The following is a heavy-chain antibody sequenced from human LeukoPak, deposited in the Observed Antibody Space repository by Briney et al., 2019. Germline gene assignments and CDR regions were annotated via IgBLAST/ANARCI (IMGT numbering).Heavy chain of an antibody. CDR1: GFTFSSHG. Sequence: PGRSLRLSCAASGFTFSSHGMHWVRQAPGKGLEWVAVISYDGSNKYYADSVKGRFTISRDNSKNTLYLQMNSLRAEDTAVYYCVSSAEYQLLSGYFDYWGQGTLVTVSS. V-gene: IGHV3-30*03. J-gene: IGHJ4*02. CDR2: ISYDGSNK. D-gene: IGHD2-2*01. CDR3: VSSAEYQLLSGYFDY.